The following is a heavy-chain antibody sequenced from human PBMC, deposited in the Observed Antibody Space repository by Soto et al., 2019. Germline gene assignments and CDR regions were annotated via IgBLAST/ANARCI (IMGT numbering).Heavy chain of an antibody. Sequence: ASVKVTCKASGYIFTSYYIHWVRQAPGQGPEWMGWINPFDGSRMFAQSFQGRVTMTRDTSTSTVYMEVSSLRSEDTAVYYCSRVDPGETSPFDHWGQ. V-gene: IGHV1-46*03. CDR1: GYIFTSYY. J-gene: IGHJ4*02. CDR2: INPFDGSR. D-gene: IGHD3-10*01. CDR3: SRVDPGETSPFDH.